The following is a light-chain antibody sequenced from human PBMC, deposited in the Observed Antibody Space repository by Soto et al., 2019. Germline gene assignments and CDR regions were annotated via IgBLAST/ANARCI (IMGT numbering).Light chain of an antibody. Sequence: DIQMTQSPSSLSASVGDRVTITCRASQYISNYLKWYQQKPGKAPNLLIYAASTLQGGVPSRFSGSGSGTDFTLTIRSLEPEDFTTDYCQQSYTTPSTFGQGTRLES. CDR2: AAS. CDR1: QYISNY. CDR3: QQSYTTPST. J-gene: IGKJ5*01. V-gene: IGKV1-39*01.